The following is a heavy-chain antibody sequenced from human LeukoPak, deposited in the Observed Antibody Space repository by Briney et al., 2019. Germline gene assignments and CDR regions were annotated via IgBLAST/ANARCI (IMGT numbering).Heavy chain of an antibody. CDR2: IYYSGST. V-gene: IGHV4-39*07. J-gene: IGHJ4*02. Sequence: TSETLSLTCTVSGGSISSSSYYWGWIRQPPGKGLEWIGSIYYSGSTYYNPSLKSRVTISVDTSKNQFSLKLSSVTAADTAVYYCARSGGSFLDTPFDYWGQGTLVTVSS. D-gene: IGHD2-15*01. CDR1: GGSISSSSYY. CDR3: ARSGGSFLDTPFDY.